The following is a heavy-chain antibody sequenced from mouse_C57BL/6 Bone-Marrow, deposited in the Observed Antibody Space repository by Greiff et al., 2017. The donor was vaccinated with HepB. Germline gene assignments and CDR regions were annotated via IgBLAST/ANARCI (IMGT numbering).Heavy chain of an antibody. V-gene: IGHV1-62-2*01. CDR2: FYPGSGSI. D-gene: IGHD2-13*01. CDR1: GYTFTEYT. CDR3: ARHEEGEGGGDYFDY. J-gene: IGHJ2*01. Sequence: VKLVESGAELVKPGASVKLSCKASGYTFTEYTIHWVKQRSGQGLEWIGWFYPGSGSIKYNEKFKDKATLTADKSSSTVYMELSRLTSEDSAVYFCARHEEGEGGGDYFDYWGQGTTLTVSS.